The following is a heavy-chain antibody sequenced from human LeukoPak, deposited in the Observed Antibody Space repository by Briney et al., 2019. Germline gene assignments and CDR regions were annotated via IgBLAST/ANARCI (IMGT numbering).Heavy chain of an antibody. V-gene: IGHV3-21*01. CDR3: ARDRRVLLWFGESQPNDY. J-gene: IGHJ4*02. D-gene: IGHD3-10*01. CDR2: ISSSSSYI. Sequence: GGSLRLSCAASGFTFSSYSMNWDRQAPGKGLEWVSSISSSSSYIYYADSVKGRFTISRDNAKNSLYPQMNSLRAEDTAVYYCARDRRVLLWFGESQPNDYWGQGTLVTVSS. CDR1: GFTFSSYS.